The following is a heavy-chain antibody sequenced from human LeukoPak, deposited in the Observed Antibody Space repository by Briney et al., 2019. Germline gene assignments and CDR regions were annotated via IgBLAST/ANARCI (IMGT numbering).Heavy chain of an antibody. CDR2: ITTSDGNT. CDR3: AKDGGLWVSAHWGDS. D-gene: IGHD7-27*01. V-gene: IGHV3-23*01. J-gene: IGHJ4*02. CDR1: GFTFSSYT. Sequence: GGSLRLSCAASGFTFSSYTMSWVRQAPGKGLEWVSTITTSDGNTYYADSVKGRFTVSRDNSKNTLFLQMNSLRTEDTAVYYCAKDGGLWVSAHWGDSWGRGTLVTVSS.